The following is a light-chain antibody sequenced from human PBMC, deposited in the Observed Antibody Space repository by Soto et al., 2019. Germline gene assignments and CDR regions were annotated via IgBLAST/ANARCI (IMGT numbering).Light chain of an antibody. Sequence: DIQMTQSPSSLSASAGDRVTITCRASHSISSYLNWYQQKPGKAPKLLIYAVSTLQGGVPPRFSGSGSGTDFTLTISSLQPEDFATYYCQQSYNTPRTLGQGTKLEIK. J-gene: IGKJ2*01. V-gene: IGKV1-39*01. CDR3: QQSYNTPRT. CDR1: HSISSY. CDR2: AVS.